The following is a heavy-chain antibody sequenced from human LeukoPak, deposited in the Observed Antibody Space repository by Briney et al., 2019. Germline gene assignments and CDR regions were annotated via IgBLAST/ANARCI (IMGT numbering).Heavy chain of an antibody. CDR1: GFTVSSNY. J-gene: IGHJ6*02. V-gene: IGHV3-53*01. CDR2: IYSGGST. Sequence: GGSLRLSCAASGFTVSSNYMSWVRQAPGKGLEWVSVIYSGGSTYYADSVKGRFTISRDNSKNTLYLQMNSLRAEDTAVYYCARDSSGWSYDYYGMDVWGQGTTVTVSS. D-gene: IGHD6-19*01. CDR3: ARDSSGWSYDYYGMDV.